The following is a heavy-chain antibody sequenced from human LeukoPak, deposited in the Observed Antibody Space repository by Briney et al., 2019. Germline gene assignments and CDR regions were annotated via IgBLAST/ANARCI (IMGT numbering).Heavy chain of an antibody. CDR3: ARLGRAGFNYYYYMDV. Sequence: PGGSLRLSCAASGFTFSSYAMSWVRQAPGKGLEWVSAISGSGGSTYYADSVKGRFTISRDNAKNSLYLQMNSLRAEDTAVYYCARLGRAGFNYYYYMDVWGKGTTVTVSS. CDR2: ISGSGGST. J-gene: IGHJ6*03. D-gene: IGHD6-13*01. CDR1: GFTFSSYA. V-gene: IGHV3-23*01.